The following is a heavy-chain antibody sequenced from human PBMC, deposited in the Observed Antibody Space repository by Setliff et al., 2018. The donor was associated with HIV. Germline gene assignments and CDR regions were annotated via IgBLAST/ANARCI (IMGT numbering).Heavy chain of an antibody. V-gene: IGHV3-74*01. J-gene: IGHJ6*02. D-gene: IGHD3-10*01. Sequence: EGSLRLSCAASGFSFSSYWMHWVRQAPGKGLVWVSRINTDGSSTSYADSVKGRFTISRDNAKNTLYLQMNSLRAEDTAVYYCARGVRGVVNGMDVWGQGTTVTVSS. CDR2: INTDGSST. CDR3: ARGVRGVVNGMDV. CDR1: GFSFSSYW.